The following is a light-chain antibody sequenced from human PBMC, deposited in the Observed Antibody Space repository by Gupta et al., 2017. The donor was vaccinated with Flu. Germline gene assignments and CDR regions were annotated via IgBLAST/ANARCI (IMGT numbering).Light chain of an antibody. J-gene: IGKJ1*01. CDR1: QSISNY. V-gene: IGKV1-39*01. CDR2: AAS. CDR3: QQSDSTPWT. Sequence: DIQMTQSPYSLSASVGDRVTITCRASQSISNYLNWYQQKPGKAPKLLIYAASSLQSVVPSSFSGSGSGTDFTLTISSLQPEDFATYYCQQSDSTPWTFGQGTKVEIK.